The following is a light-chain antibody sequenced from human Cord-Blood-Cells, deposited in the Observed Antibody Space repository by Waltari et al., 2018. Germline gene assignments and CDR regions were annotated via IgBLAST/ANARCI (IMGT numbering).Light chain of an antibody. CDR1: SSDVGGYNY. Sequence: QSALTQPRSVSGSPGQSVTISCTGTSSDVGGYNYVSWYQQHPGKAPRLMIYDVSKRPSGVPDRFSGSKSGKTASLTSSGLQAEEEADYYCCSYAGSYNWVCGGGTKRTVL. V-gene: IGLV2-11*01. J-gene: IGLJ3*02. CDR3: CSYAGSYNWV. CDR2: DVS.